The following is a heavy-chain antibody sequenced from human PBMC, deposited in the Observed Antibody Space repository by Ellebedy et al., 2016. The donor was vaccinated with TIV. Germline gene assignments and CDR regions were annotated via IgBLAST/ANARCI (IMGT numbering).Heavy chain of an antibody. CDR3: AKGGYSYGSVSYYFDS. CDR2: TSSRGGTT. J-gene: IGHJ4*02. V-gene: IGHV3-23*01. Sequence: GEFLKISCAASGFIFTNYAMTWVRQAPGKGLGWASATSSRGGTTYYADSVKGRFTFSRDNSKNTLYLQMHNLRAEDTALYYCAKGGYSYGSVSYYFDSWGQGTLVTVSS. D-gene: IGHD5-18*01. CDR1: GFIFTNYA.